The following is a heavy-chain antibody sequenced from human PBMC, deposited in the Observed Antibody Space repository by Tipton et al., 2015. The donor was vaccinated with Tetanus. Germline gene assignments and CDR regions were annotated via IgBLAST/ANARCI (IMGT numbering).Heavy chain of an antibody. Sequence: QSGPEVKKPGASVKVSCKASGYSFTSHDIFWVRQATGQGLEWLGWMNPRGGTIGSAQKFQGRFTMTRDTSINTAYMELTSLTSADTGVYYCARGVEFAHYGMDVWGQGTTVTVSS. CDR1: GYSFTSHD. CDR2: MNPRGGTI. CDR3: ARGVEFAHYGMDV. J-gene: IGHJ6*02. V-gene: IGHV1-8*01.